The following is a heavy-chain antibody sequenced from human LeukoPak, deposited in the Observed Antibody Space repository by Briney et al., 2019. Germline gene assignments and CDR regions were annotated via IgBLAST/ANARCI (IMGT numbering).Heavy chain of an antibody. CDR1: GFTFSSYA. Sequence: GGSQRLSCAASGFTFSSYAMSWVRQAPGKGLEWVSAISGSGGNTYYADSVKGRFTISRDNSKNTLYLQMNSLRAEDTAVYYCAKGYYYDSSGYYCPFDYWGQGTLVTVSS. J-gene: IGHJ4*02. D-gene: IGHD3-22*01. CDR2: ISGSGGNT. V-gene: IGHV3-23*01. CDR3: AKGYYYDSSGYYCPFDY.